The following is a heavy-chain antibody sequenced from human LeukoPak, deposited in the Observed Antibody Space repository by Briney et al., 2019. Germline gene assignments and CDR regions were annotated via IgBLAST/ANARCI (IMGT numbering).Heavy chain of an antibody. CDR1: GGTFRSYA. CDR3: ARVDTAMVIDY. J-gene: IGHJ4*02. Sequence: ASVNVSCKPSGGTFRSYATSWVPDPPGPRLEWMGRIIPILGIANYAQKFQGRVTITADKSTSTAYMELSSLRSEDTAVYYCARVDTAMVIDYWGQGTLVTVSS. D-gene: IGHD5-18*01. V-gene: IGHV1-69*04. CDR2: IIPILGIA.